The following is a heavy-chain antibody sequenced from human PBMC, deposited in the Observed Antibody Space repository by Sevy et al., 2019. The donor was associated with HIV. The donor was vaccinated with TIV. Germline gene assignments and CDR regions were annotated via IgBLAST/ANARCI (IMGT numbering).Heavy chain of an antibody. CDR1: GGSFSTYY. V-gene: IGHV4-34*01. D-gene: IGHD3-22*01. CDR2: INHSGNT. CDR3: ARGGSLKYYYDSSGYYYRFDS. J-gene: IGHJ4*02. Sequence: SETLSLTCAVYGGSFSTYYWIWIRQPPGKGLEWIGEINHSGNTNYNPSLKSRVTISVDTSKNQFSLKVSSVTAADTAVYYCARGGSLKYYYDSSGYYYRFDSWGQGTLVTVSS.